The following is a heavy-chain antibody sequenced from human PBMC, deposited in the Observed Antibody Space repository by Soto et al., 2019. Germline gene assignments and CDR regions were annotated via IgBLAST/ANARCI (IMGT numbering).Heavy chain of an antibody. D-gene: IGHD6-6*01. J-gene: IGHJ4*02. CDR2: IYYSGST. CDR3: ARDEGSSSYFDY. CDR1: GGSISSGGYY. V-gene: IGHV4-31*03. Sequence: SETLSLTCTVSGGSISSGGYYWSWIRQHPGKGLEWIGYIYYSGSTYYNPSLKSRVTISVDTSKNQFSLKLSSVTAADTAVYYCARDEGSSSYFDYWGQGTLVTVS.